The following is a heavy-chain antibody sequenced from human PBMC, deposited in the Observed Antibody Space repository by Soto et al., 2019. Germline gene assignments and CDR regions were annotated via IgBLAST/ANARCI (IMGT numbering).Heavy chain of an antibody. CDR2: ISGSGGST. CDR3: ARDPALGYSYGYSYYCYGMDV. D-gene: IGHD5-18*01. V-gene: IGHV3-23*01. Sequence: EVQLLESGGGLVQPGGSLRLSCAASGFTFSSYAMSWVRQAPGKGLEWVSAISGSGGSTYYADSVKGRFTISRDNSKNPLYLQVNSLGAEGRAVYYCARDPALGYSYGYSYYCYGMDVWGQGTTVTVSS. J-gene: IGHJ6*02. CDR1: GFTFSSYA.